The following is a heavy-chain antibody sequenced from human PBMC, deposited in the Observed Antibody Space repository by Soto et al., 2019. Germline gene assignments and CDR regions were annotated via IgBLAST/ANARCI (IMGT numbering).Heavy chain of an antibody. V-gene: IGHV4-61*08. Sequence: SETLSLTCAVSGGSISSGGYSWSWIRQPPGKGLEWIGYIYYSGSTNYNPSLKSRVTISVDTSKNQFSLKLSSVTAADTAVYYCARGAGMLDYWGQGTLVTVSS. J-gene: IGHJ4*02. D-gene: IGHD2-8*01. CDR1: GGSISSGGYS. CDR3: ARGAGMLDY. CDR2: IYYSGST.